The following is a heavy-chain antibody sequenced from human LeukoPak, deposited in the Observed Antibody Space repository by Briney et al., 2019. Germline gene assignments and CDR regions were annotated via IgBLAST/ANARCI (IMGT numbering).Heavy chain of an antibody. V-gene: IGHV3-30*18. D-gene: IGHD2-15*01. Sequence: GRSLRLSCAASGFTFSSYGMHWVRQAPGKGLEWVAVISYDGSNKYYADSVKGRFTISRDNSKNTLYLQMNSLRAEDTAVYYCAKDQLEACSGGSCYEIDYWGQGTLVTVSS. CDR1: GFTFSSYG. CDR3: AKDQLEACSGGSCYEIDY. CDR2: ISYDGSNK. J-gene: IGHJ4*02.